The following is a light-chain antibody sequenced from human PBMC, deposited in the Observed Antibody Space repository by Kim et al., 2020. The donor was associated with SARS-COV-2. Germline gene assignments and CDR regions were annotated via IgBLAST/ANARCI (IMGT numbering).Light chain of an antibody. CDR2: DAS. CDR3: QQYDNLPYT. Sequence: GDRVTITFHASQAFSNYLNWYQQTPGKAPKLLICDASDLETGVTSRFSGRVSGTDFTFTISILQPEDIATYYCQQYDNLPYTFGQGTKL. V-gene: IGKV1-33*01. CDR1: QAFSNY. J-gene: IGKJ2*01.